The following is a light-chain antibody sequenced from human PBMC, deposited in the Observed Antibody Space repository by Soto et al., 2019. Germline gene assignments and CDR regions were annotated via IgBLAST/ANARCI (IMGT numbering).Light chain of an antibody. J-gene: IGKJ1*01. Sequence: EIVLTQSPGTLSLSPGERATLSCRASQSVSSTFLAWYQQKPGQAPRLLIYSASSRAIGIPDRFRGSGPGNDFTPTISRLEPEDFAVNFFQQYGRAPCSFDQGPKVDI. CDR3: QQYGRAPCS. CDR1: QSVSSTF. V-gene: IGKV3-20*01. CDR2: SAS.